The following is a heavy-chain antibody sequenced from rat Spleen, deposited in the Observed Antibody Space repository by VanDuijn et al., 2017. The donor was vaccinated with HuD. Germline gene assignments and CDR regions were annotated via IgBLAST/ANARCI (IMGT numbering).Heavy chain of an antibody. V-gene: IGHV2-30*01. CDR1: GFSLTSYN. D-gene: IGHD1-12*03. J-gene: IGHJ2*01. CDR3: AREDYDGYYFDY. CDR2: IWTGGTT. Sequence: QVQLKESGPGLVQPSQTLSLICTVSGFSLTSYNVHWVRQPTGKGLEWMGVIWTGGTTDYNSALKSRLSISRDTSKSQVFLKMNSLQTEDIATYSCAREDYDGYYFDYWGQGVMVTVSS.